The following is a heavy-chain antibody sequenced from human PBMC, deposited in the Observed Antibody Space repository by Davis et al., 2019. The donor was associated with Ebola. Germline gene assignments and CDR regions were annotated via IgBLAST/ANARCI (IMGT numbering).Heavy chain of an antibody. J-gene: IGHJ4*02. CDR3: ARGRQWLVPYFDY. D-gene: IGHD6-19*01. CDR1: GGSISSYY. CDR2: IYYSGTT. Sequence: SETLSLTCTVSGGSISSYYWSWIRRPPGKGLEWIGYIYYSGTTNYNPSLKSRVTLSVDTSKNQFSLNLTSVTAADTAVYYCARGRQWLVPYFDYWGQGTLVTVSS. V-gene: IGHV4-59*12.